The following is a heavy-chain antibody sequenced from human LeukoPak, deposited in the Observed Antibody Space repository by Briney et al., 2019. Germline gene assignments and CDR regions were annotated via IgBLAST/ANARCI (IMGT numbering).Heavy chain of an antibody. V-gene: IGHV4-30-4*01. CDR2: IYYNGNT. D-gene: IGHD3-10*01. J-gene: IGHJ4*02. Sequence: SETLSLTCTVSGGSISSGDYYWGRDYYWSWIRQPPGKGLEWIGYIYYNGNTFYTPSLKSRVTISVDTSKNQFSLKLSSVSAADTAVYYCARDRWGTRTLEPPGSEPQSKSRDLIYFDYWGQGTLVTVSS. CDR3: ARDRWGTRTLEPPGSEPQSKSRDLIYFDY. CDR1: GGSISSGDYYWGRDYY.